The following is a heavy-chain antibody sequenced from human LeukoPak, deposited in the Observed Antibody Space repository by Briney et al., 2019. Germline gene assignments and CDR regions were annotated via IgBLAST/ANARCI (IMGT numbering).Heavy chain of an antibody. CDR2: IIPIFGTA. D-gene: IGHD6-19*01. CDR1: GYTLTELS. CDR3: ARAASIAVAGTLGY. V-gene: IGHV1-69*13. Sequence: SVKVSCKVSGYTLTELSMHWVRQAPGQGLEWMGGIIPIFGTASYAQKFQGRVTITADESTSTAYMELSSLRSEDTAVYYCARAASIAVAGTLGYWGQGTLVTVSS. J-gene: IGHJ4*02.